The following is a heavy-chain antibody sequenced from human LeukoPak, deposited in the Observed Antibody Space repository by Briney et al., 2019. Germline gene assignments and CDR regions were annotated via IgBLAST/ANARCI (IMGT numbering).Heavy chain of an antibody. Sequence: GGSLRLSCAASGFTFSTYWMTWVRQAPGKGLEWVANIEQDGSGKYYVDSVGGRFTISRDNAKNSLYLQMNSLRAEDTAVYYCARRWYPDYWGQGTLVTVSS. J-gene: IGHJ4*02. V-gene: IGHV3-7*01. CDR2: IEQDGSGK. CDR3: ARRWYPDY. D-gene: IGHD4-23*01. CDR1: GFTFSTYW.